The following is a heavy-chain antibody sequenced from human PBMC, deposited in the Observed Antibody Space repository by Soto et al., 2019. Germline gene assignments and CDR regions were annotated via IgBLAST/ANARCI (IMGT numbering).Heavy chain of an antibody. D-gene: IGHD3-10*01. J-gene: IGHJ4*02. CDR1: GFTFSSYS. Sequence: EVQLVESGGGLVKPGGSLRLSCAASGFTFSSYSMNWVRQAPGKGLEWVSSISRNSDYIYYSDSVKGRFIISRDNARTSLYLHMNSLRGEDTAVYYCARVGAYFGEFDYFDYWGQGALVTVSS. CDR3: ARVGAYFGEFDYFDY. V-gene: IGHV3-21*01. CDR2: ISRNSDYI.